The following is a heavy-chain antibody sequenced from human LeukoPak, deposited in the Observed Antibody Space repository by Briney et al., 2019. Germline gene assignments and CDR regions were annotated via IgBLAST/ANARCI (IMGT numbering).Heavy chain of an antibody. J-gene: IGHJ4*02. CDR3: ARDEVDKEMATIFFDY. CDR2: IYSGGST. D-gene: IGHD5-24*01. CDR1: GFTVSSNY. Sequence: GGSLRLSCAASGFTVSSNYMSWVRQAPGTGLEWVSVIYSGGSTYYADSVKGRFTISRDNSKNTLYFQMNSLRAEDTAVYYCARDEVDKEMATIFFDYWGQGTLVTVSS. V-gene: IGHV3-66*01.